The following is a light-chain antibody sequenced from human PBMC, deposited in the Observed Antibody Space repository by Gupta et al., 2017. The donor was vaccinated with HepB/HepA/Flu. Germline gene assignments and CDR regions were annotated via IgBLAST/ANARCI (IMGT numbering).Light chain of an antibody. CDR2: DAS. J-gene: IGKJ2*02. CDR3: QQDYNFSCT. V-gene: IGKV1-33*01. CDR1: QDITNY. Sequence: DIQMTQSPSSLSASVGDRVTITCQASQDITNYLNWYQQKPGKAPKLLIYDASNLETGVPSRFSGSGSGTRFSFTISSLQPEDIATYYCQQDYNFSCTFGQGTKLEIK.